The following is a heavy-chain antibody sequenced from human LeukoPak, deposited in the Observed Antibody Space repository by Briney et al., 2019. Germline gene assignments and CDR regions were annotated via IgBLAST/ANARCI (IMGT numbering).Heavy chain of an antibody. V-gene: IGHV3-23*01. CDR2: ISGGGST. Sequence: PGGSLRLSCAASGFTFNNYAMTWVRQAPGKGLEWVSAISGGGSTYYADSVKGRFTISRDNSKNALYLQMNSLRAEDTAVYYCAKSRWETYAVRAFDIWGXGTXVTXSS. D-gene: IGHD1-26*01. J-gene: IGHJ3*02. CDR1: GFTFNNYA. CDR3: AKSRWETYAVRAFDI.